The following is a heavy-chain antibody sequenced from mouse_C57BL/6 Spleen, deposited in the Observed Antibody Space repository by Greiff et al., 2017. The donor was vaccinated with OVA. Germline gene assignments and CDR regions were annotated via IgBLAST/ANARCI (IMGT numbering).Heavy chain of an antibody. Sequence: EVKLMESGGGLVKPGGSLKLSCAASGFTFSSYAMSWVRQTPEKRLEWVATISDGGSYTSYPDNVKGRFTISRDNAKINLYLQMSHLKSEDTAMYYCAYGNYDAMDYWGQGTSVTVSS. V-gene: IGHV5-4*03. CDR2: ISDGGSYT. CDR3: AYGNYDAMDY. J-gene: IGHJ4*01. CDR1: GFTFSSYA. D-gene: IGHD2-1*01.